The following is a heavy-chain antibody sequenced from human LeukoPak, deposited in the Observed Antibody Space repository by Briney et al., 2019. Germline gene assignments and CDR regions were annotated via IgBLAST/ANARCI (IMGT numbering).Heavy chain of an antibody. V-gene: IGHV3-72*01. D-gene: IGHD6-19*01. CDR2: TRNKANSYTT. Sequence: GGSLRLSCAASGFTFSGYSMNWVRQAPGKGLEWVGRTRNKANSYTTEYAASVKGRFTISRDDSKNSLYLQMNSLKTEDTAVYYCARRQWLVGGAFDIWGQGTMVTVSS. CDR1: GFTFSGYS. J-gene: IGHJ3*02. CDR3: ARRQWLVGGAFDI.